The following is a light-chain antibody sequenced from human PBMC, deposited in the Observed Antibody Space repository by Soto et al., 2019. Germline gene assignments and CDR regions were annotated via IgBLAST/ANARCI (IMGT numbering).Light chain of an antibody. CDR2: DAS. V-gene: IGKV1-5*01. Sequence: DIQMTQSPSTLSASEGDRVTITCRASQSINTLLAWYQQKPGKGPKLLIYDASSLQGGVPPRFSGSGSGTEFTLTISSLQPDDFATYYCQQYINWPPLTFGGGTKVDIK. J-gene: IGKJ4*01. CDR1: QSINTL. CDR3: QQYINWPPLT.